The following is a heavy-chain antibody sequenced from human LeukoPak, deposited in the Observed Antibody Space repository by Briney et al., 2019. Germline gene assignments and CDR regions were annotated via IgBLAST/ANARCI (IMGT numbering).Heavy chain of an antibody. V-gene: IGHV4-39*01. J-gene: IGHJ4*02. CDR3: ARLYYGSGSYYNLALDY. CDR1: GGSISSSSYH. D-gene: IGHD3-10*01. CDR2: IYYSGST. Sequence: SETLSLTCTVSGGSISSSSYHWGWIRQPPGKGLEWIGSIYYSGSTYYNPSLKSRVTISVDTSKNQFSLKLSSVTAADTAVYYCARLYYGSGSYYNLALDYWGQGTLVTVSS.